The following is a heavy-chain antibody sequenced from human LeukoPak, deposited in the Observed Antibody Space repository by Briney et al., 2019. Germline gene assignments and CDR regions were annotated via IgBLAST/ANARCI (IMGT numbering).Heavy chain of an antibody. J-gene: IGHJ3*02. CDR2: ISSSSSYI. D-gene: IGHD3-16*02. CDR1: GFTFSSYS. V-gene: IGHV3-21*01. Sequence: GGSLRLSCAASGFTFSSYSMNWVRQAPGKGLEWVSSISSSSSYIYYADSVKGRFTISRDNAKNSLYLQMNSLRAEDTAVYYCARDLYDYVWGSYLQGDAFDIWGQGTMVTVSS. CDR3: ARDLYDYVWGSYLQGDAFDI.